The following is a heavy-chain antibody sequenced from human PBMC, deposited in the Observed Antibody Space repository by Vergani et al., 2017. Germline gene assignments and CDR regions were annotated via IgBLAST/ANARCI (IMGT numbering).Heavy chain of an antibody. CDR2: IRADTGDT. D-gene: IGHD3-10*01. Sequence: QVQLVQSGPEVKRPGASVKVSCKTSGYTFFNYGVNWIRRAPGQGFEWLGWIRADTGDTKYSERLQDRVTLTTDSSTNTAYMELRSLKSDDTAVYYCARDGTYYYGSGNFYLFDYWGQGTLVTVSS. V-gene: IGHV1-18*04. CDR1: GYTFFNYG. J-gene: IGHJ4*02. CDR3: ARDGTYYYGSGNFYLFDY.